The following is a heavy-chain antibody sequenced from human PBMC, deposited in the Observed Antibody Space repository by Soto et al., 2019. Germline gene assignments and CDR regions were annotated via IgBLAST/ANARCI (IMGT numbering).Heavy chain of an antibody. CDR2: INSDGSST. CDR1: GFTFSSYW. J-gene: IGHJ6*02. D-gene: IGHD3-10*01. Sequence: GGSLRLSCAASGFTFSSYWMHWVRQAPGKGLVWVSRINSDGSSTSYADSVKGRFTISRDNAKNTLYLQMNSLRAEDTAVYYCSVRNYYYYGMDVWGQGTTVTVSS. V-gene: IGHV3-74*01. CDR3: SVRNYYYYGMDV.